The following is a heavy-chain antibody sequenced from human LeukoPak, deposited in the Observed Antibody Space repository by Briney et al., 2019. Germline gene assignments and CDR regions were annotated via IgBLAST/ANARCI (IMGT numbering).Heavy chain of an antibody. V-gene: IGHV1-46*01. J-gene: IGHJ4*02. CDR2: INPSGGST. Sequence: ASVKVSCKASGYTFTSYYMHWVRQAPGQGLEWMGIINPSGGSTSYAQKFQGRVTMTRDTSTSTVYMELSSLRSEDTAVYYCAGTYYDILTGYFQGYDYWGQGTLSPSPQ. CDR1: GYTFTSYY. CDR3: AGTYYDILTGYFQGYDY. D-gene: IGHD3-9*01.